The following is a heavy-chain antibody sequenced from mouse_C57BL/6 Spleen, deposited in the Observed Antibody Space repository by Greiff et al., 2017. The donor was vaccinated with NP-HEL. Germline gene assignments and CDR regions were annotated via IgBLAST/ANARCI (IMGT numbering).Heavy chain of an antibody. D-gene: IGHD1-1*01. J-gene: IGHJ1*03. CDR2: IRNKANGYTT. CDR1: GFTFTDYY. V-gene: IGHV7-3*01. Sequence: DVKLVESGGGLVQPGGSLSLSCAASGFTFTDYYMSWVRQPPGKALEWLGFIRNKANGYTTEYSASVKGRFTISRDNSQSILYLQMNALRAEDSATYYCARPSDYYGSSPYWYFDVWGTGTTVTVSS. CDR3: ARPSDYYGSSPYWYFDV.